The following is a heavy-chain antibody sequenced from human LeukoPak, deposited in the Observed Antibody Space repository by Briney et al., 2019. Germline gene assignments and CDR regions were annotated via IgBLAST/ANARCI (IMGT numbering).Heavy chain of an antibody. V-gene: IGHV3-74*01. D-gene: IGHD6-13*01. J-gene: IGHJ4*02. CDR2: ISSDGSST. Sequence: GGSLRLSCAASGFTFSSYWMHWVRQAPGKGLVWVSRISSDGSSTTYADSVKGRFTISRDNAKNTRYLQMNSLRAEDTAVYYCGRGGKVEQLVLARWGQGSLVTVSS. CDR1: GFTFSSYW. CDR3: GRGGKVEQLVLAR.